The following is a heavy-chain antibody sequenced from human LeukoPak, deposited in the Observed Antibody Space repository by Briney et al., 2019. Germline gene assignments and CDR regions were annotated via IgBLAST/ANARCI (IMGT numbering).Heavy chain of an antibody. Sequence: GGSLRLSCAASGFTFSIYAMHWARQAPRKGLEYVSAISSDGRSTFYINSVKGRFTISRDNSKNTLYLHMGSLRAEDMGVYYCARGECSSANCYSNEYWGQGTLVTVSS. V-gene: IGHV3-64*01. D-gene: IGHD2-2*01. J-gene: IGHJ4*02. CDR2: ISSDGRST. CDR3: ARGECSSANCYSNEY. CDR1: GFTFSIYA.